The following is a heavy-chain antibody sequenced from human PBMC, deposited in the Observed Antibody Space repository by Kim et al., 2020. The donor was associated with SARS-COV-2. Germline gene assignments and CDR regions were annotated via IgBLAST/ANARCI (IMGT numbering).Heavy chain of an antibody. CDR3: ARAGGKGQYYYHAMDV. D-gene: IGHD2-15*01. CDR1: GGSISNSSHY. V-gene: IGHV4-39*01. Sequence: SETLSLTCSVSGGSISNSSHYWGWIRQPPGKGLEWIGSIYYSGSTHSNPPLKSRVSMSVDTSKNQFSLRLSSVTAADTAVYYCARAGGKGQYYYHAMDV. J-gene: IGHJ6*01. CDR2: IYYSGST.